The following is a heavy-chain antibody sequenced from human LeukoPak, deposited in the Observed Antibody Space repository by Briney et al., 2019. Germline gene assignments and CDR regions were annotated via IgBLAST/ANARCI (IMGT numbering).Heavy chain of an antibody. CDR1: GFTFSSYS. CDR2: ISSSSSYI. J-gene: IGHJ6*03. D-gene: IGHD2-2*01. V-gene: IGHV3-21*01. Sequence: PGGSLRLSCAASGFTFSSYSMNWVRQAPGKGLEWVSSISSSSSYIYYADSVKGRFTISRDNAKNSLYLQMNSLRAEDTAVYYCARDISSNVPRHYYYYYYMDVWGKGTTVTVSS. CDR3: ARDISSNVPRHYYYYYYMDV.